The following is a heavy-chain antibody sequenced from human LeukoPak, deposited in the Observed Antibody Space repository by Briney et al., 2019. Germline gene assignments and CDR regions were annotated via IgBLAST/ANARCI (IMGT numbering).Heavy chain of an antibody. CDR2: FYRGST. CDR1: GFSISNGYY. Sequence: KSSETLSLTCAVSGFSISNGYYWGWILQPPGKGLEWIGSFYRGSTYYNPSLKSRVTISIDTSKNQFSLKLSSVNAADTAVYYCARQDRWFDPWGQGTLVTVSS. V-gene: IGHV4-38-2*01. CDR3: ARQDRWFDP. J-gene: IGHJ5*02. D-gene: IGHD1-14*01.